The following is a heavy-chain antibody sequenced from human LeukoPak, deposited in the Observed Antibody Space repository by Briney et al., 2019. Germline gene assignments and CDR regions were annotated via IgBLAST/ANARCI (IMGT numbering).Heavy chain of an antibody. CDR3: AREGGFYRPLDY. J-gene: IGHJ4*02. CDR1: GGSISSTNW. Sequence: SGTLSLICGVSGGSISSTNWWTWVRQPPGKGLEWIGEVHLDGRTNYNPSLESRLTMSVDFSENHISLELTSVTAADTAVYYCAREGGFYRPLDYSGQGTLVTVSS. CDR2: VHLDGRT. D-gene: IGHD3-3*01. V-gene: IGHV4-4*02.